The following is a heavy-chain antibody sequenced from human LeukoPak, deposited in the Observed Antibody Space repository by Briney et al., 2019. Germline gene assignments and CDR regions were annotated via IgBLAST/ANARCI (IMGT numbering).Heavy chain of an antibody. CDR1: GGSINSSSYY. J-gene: IGHJ4*02. V-gene: IGHV4-39*07. CDR3: ARSSGWSFFDC. Sequence: PSETLSLTCTVSGGSINSSSYYWGWIRQPPGKGLEWIGSICYSGSTYYNPSLKSRVTISVDTSKNQFSLRLRSVAAADTAVYYCARSSGWSFFDCWGQGSLATVS. D-gene: IGHD6-19*01. CDR2: ICYSGST.